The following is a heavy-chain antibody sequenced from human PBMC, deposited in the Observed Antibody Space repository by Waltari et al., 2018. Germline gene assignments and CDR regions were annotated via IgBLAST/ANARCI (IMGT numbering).Heavy chain of an antibody. D-gene: IGHD1-26*01. J-gene: IGHJ4*02. V-gene: IGHV3-23*01. CDR1: GGSLSSSN. CDR2: ISGSGGST. Sequence: VQLQESGPGLVKPSGTLSLTCAVSGGSLSSSNWWSWVRQAPGKGLEWVSAISGSGGSTHYADSVKGRFTISRDNSKNTLYLQMNSLRAEDTAVYYCAKWGSGSSTDDYWGQGTLVTVSS. CDR3: AKWGSGSSTDDY.